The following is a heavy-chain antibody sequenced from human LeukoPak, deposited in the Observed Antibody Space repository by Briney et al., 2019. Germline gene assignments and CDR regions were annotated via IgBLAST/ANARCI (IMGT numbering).Heavy chain of an antibody. CDR1: GYTFTSYG. V-gene: IGHV1-18*01. CDR3: ARSFYCSSASCYTMPYGMDV. Sequence: GASVKVSCKASGYTFTSYGISWVRQAPGQGLEWMGWISAYNGNTNYAQKFQGRVTMTRDTSISTAYMELSRLRSDDTAVYYCARSFYCSSASCYTMPYGMDVWGQGTTVTVSS. J-gene: IGHJ6*02. D-gene: IGHD2-2*02. CDR2: ISAYNGNT.